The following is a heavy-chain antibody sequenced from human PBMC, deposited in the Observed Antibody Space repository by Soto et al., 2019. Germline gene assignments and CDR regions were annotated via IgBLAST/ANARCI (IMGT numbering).Heavy chain of an antibody. Sequence: QVQLQESGPGLVKPSQTLSLTCSVSGGSMDSGTYCWNWIRQHPGKCLEWIGYIYYRGYTYYNPSLKSRVTMSVDTSKNQFSLNLNSVTAADTAVYYCATDRSDGSVTVDYLGQGTLVTVSS. V-gene: IGHV4-31*03. J-gene: IGHJ4*02. CDR1: GGSMDSGTYC. CDR2: IYYRGYT. CDR3: ATDRSDGSVTVDY. D-gene: IGHD3-10*01.